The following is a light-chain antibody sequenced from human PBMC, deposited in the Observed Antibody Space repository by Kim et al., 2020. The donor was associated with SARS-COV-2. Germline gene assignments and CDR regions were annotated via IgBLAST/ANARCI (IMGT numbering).Light chain of an antibody. V-gene: IGKV3-20*01. CDR3: HQYGSSSGT. J-gene: IGKJ1*01. Sequence: RNYLAWYQQKPGQAPRLLIHSASSRATGIPDRFSGSGSGSDFTLTISRLEPEDFAVYYCHQYGSSSGTFGPGTKVDIK. CDR2: SAS. CDR1: RNY.